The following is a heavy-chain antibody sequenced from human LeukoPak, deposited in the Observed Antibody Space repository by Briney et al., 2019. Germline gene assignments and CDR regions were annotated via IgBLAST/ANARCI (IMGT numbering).Heavy chain of an antibody. CDR2: IKQDGSEK. J-gene: IGHJ4*02. CDR3: ARDPSEASHPYYFDY. V-gene: IGHV3-7*01. D-gene: IGHD2-2*01. Sequence: GGSLRLSCAASGFTFDDYAMHWVRQAPGKGLEWVANIKQDGSEKYYVDSVKGRFTISRDNAKNSLSLQMNSLRVEDTAVYYCARDPSEASHPYYFDYWGQGTVVTVSS. CDR1: GFTFDDYA.